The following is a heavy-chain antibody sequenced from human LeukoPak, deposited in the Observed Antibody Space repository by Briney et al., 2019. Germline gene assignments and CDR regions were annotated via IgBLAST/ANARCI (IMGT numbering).Heavy chain of an antibody. D-gene: IGHD6-19*01. CDR1: GFTFSSYW. CDR3: ARKIGVAGGVDEY. Sequence: GGSLRLSCVASGFTFSSYWMSWVRQAPGKGLEWVAKIKQDGSDKYYVDSVKGRFTISRDNAKNSLYLQMNSLRAEDTAVYYCARKIGVAGGVDEYWGQGTLVTVSS. V-gene: IGHV3-7*01. CDR2: IKQDGSDK. J-gene: IGHJ4*02.